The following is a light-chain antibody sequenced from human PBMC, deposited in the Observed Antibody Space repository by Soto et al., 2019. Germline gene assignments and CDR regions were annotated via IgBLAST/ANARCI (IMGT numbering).Light chain of an antibody. CDR3: QRYGRSQWT. Sequence: EIVLTQSPATLSLSPGERASLSCRASQSVSSYLAWYQQKPGQAPRLLIYDASNRATGIPARFSGSGSGTDFTLTINTLEPEDFAVYFCQRYGRSQWTFGQGTKVDI. J-gene: IGKJ1*01. V-gene: IGKV3-11*01. CDR1: QSVSSY. CDR2: DAS.